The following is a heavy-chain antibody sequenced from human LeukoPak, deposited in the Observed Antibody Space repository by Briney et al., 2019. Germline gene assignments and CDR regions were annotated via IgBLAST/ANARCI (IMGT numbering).Heavy chain of an antibody. V-gene: IGHV3-30*02. CDR1: EFTFSTYG. Sequence: GGSLRLSCAASEFTFSTYGMHWVRQAPGKGLEWVAYIHYDSTTEDYADSVKGRFIISRDNSKNTLFLQMNNLRVEDMAVFYCAKDWNWAIDYWGQGTLVTVSS. CDR3: AKDWNWAIDY. J-gene: IGHJ4*02. CDR2: IHYDSTTE. D-gene: IGHD1-7*01.